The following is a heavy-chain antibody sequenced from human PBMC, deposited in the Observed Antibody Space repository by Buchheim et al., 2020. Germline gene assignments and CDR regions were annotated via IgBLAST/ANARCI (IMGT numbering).Heavy chain of an antibody. J-gene: IGHJ6*02. D-gene: IGHD4-17*01. V-gene: IGHV3-74*01. CDR3: ARGGDDYGDYYGLDV. CDR1: GFIFSSNW. CDR2: INSDGSSA. Sequence: EVQLVESGGGLVQPGGSLRLSCAASGFIFSSNWMHWVRQAPGQGLVWVSRINSDGSSAFYADSVKGRFTISRDNATNTLYLQMNSLRAEDTAGYYCARGGDDYGDYYGLDVWGQGTT.